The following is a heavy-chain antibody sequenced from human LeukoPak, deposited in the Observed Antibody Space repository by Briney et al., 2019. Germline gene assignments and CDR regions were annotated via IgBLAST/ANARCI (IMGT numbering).Heavy chain of an antibody. CDR3: AREGYSSGHFDY. Sequence: QTGGSLRLSCAASGFTFSSYAMSWVRQAPGKGLEWVSAISGSGGSTYYADSVKGRFTISRDNSKNTLYLQMNSLRAEDTAVYYCAREGYSSGHFDYWGQGTLVTVSS. CDR1: GFTFSSYA. J-gene: IGHJ4*02. CDR2: ISGSGGST. V-gene: IGHV3-23*01. D-gene: IGHD6-19*01.